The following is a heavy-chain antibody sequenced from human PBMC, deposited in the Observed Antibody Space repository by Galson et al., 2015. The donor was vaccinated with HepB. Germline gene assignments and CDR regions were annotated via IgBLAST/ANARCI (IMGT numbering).Heavy chain of an antibody. Sequence: SETLSLTCAVSGGSFSGYYWSWIRQPPGKGLEWIGEINHSGSTNYNPSLKSRVTISVDTSKNQFSLKLSSVTAADTAVYYCARGGNSYYYTSGSFRGGPGWECRYYYSGMDVWGQGTTVTVSS. CDR2: INHSGST. D-gene: IGHD3-10*01. CDR1: GGSFSGYY. V-gene: IGHV4-34*01. J-gene: IGHJ6*02. CDR3: ARGGNSYYYTSGSFRGGPGWECRYYYSGMDV.